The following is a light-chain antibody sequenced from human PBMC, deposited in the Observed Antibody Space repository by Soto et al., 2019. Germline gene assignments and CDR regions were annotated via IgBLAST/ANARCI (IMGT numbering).Light chain of an antibody. V-gene: IGKV3-15*01. CDR2: GAS. J-gene: IGKJ4*01. CDR3: QQYNNWPPLT. CDR1: QSVSSN. Sequence: EIVMTQSPATLSVSPGERATLSCRASQSVSSNLAWYQQKPGQAPRLLIYGASTSATGIPARFSGSGSGTAFTLTISSLQSEDFAVYYCQQYNNWPPLTLGGGTKVEIK.